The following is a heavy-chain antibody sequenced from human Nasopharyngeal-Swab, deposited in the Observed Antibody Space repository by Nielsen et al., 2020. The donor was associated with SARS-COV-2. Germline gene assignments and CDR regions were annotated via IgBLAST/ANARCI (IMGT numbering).Heavy chain of an antibody. CDR3: ARDLPGYDILTGYYRAYYFDY. J-gene: IGHJ4*02. V-gene: IGHV3-11*01. CDR1: GFTFSDYY. D-gene: IGHD3-9*01. CDR2: ISSSGSTI. Sequence: GASLKISCAASGFTFSDYYMSWIRQAPGKGLEWVSYISSSGSTIYYADSVKGRFTISRDNAKNSLYLQMNSLRAEDTAVYYCARDLPGYDILTGYYRAYYFDYWGQGTLVTVSS.